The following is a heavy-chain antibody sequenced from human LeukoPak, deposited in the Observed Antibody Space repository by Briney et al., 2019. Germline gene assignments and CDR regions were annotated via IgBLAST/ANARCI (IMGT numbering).Heavy chain of an antibody. CDR1: GFTFSSYW. J-gene: IGHJ4*01. CDR3: ARDSGSYLQPTDF. Sequence: PGGSLRLSCAASGFTFSSYWMHWVRQAPGKGLEWVSSVGLSGDRTYYADSVKGRFTVSRDNSKNTVYLQMNSLRVDDTALYHCARDSGSYLQPTDFWGHGTLVTVSS. CDR2: VGLSGDRT. D-gene: IGHD1-26*01. V-gene: IGHV3-23*01.